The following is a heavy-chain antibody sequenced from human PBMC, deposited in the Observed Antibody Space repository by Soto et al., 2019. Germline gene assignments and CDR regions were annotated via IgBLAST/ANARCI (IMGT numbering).Heavy chain of an antibody. CDR1: GFTFSSSS. V-gene: IGHV3-9*01. Sequence: PGGSLRLSCAASGFTFSSSSMNWVRQAPGRGLEWVSGISWNSGSIGYADSVKGRFTISRDNAKKSLYLQMNSLRAEDTALYYCASGRGYDILTGYYPYFDYWGQGTLVTVSS. CDR3: ASGRGYDILTGYYPYFDY. D-gene: IGHD3-9*01. J-gene: IGHJ4*02. CDR2: ISWNSGSI.